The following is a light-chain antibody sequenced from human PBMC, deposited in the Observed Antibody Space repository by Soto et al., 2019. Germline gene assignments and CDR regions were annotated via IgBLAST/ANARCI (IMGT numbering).Light chain of an antibody. J-gene: IGLJ2*01. CDR1: DIGGKT. CDR2: EDN. Sequence: SYELTQPPSVSVAPGQTARITCGGDDIGGKTVHWYQQKPGQAPVLVVYEDNDRPSGIPERFSGSNSGNTATLTISRVEVGDEADYSCQLWHSPSDRVVFGGGTQLTVL. CDR3: QLWHSPSDRVV. V-gene: IGLV3-21*02.